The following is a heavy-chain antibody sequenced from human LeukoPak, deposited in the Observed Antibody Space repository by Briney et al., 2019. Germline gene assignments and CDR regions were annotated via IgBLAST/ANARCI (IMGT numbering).Heavy chain of an antibody. D-gene: IGHD2-15*01. CDR3: AREERYCSGGSCYFGY. Sequence: SVKVSCKASGGTFSSYAISWVRQAPGQGLEWMGGIIPIFGTANYAQKFQGRVTITADKSTSTAYMELISLRSEDTAVYYCAREERYCSGGSCYFGYWGQGTLVTVSS. V-gene: IGHV1-69*06. CDR1: GGTFSSYA. CDR2: IIPIFGTA. J-gene: IGHJ4*02.